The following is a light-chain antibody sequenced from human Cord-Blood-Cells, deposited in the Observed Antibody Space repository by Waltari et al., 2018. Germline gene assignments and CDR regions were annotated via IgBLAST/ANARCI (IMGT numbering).Light chain of an antibody. V-gene: IGKV4-1*01. CDR2: WAS. CDR1: QSGLYSSNNKNY. CDR3: QQYYSTPYT. J-gene: IGKJ2*01. Sequence: DIVMTQSPDSLAVSLGERATINCKSSQSGLYSSNNKNYLAWYQQKPGQPPKLLIYWASTRESGVPDRFSGSGSVTDVTLTISRLQAEDVAVYYCQQYYSTPYTFGQGTKLEIK.